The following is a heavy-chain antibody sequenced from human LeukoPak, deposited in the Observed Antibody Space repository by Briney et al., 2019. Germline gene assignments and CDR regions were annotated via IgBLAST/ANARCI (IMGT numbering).Heavy chain of an antibody. D-gene: IGHD3-3*01. CDR2: MNPNSGNT. J-gene: IGHJ5*02. CDR1: GYTFTSYD. Sequence: ASVKVTCKASGYTFTSYDINWVRQATGQGLEWMGWMNPNSGNTGYAQKSQGRVTMTRNTSISTAYMELSSLRSEDTAVYYCARGHYDFWSGPNGNWFDPWGQGTLVTVSS. CDR3: ARGHYDFWSGPNGNWFDP. V-gene: IGHV1-8*01.